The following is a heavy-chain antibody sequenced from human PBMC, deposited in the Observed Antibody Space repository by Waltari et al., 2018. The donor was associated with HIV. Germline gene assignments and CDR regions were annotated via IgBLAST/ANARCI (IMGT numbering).Heavy chain of an antibody. V-gene: IGHV4-34*01. J-gene: IGHJ6*02. CDR3: ARNFRYHYYAMDV. CDR2: INLGGST. Sequence: SFSGYYWSWVRQPPGKGLEWIGEINLGGSTNYNPSLKSRVTMSIDTSKNQLSLKLTSMTAADTAMYFCARNFRYHYYAMDVWGQGTTVIVSS. CDR1: SFSGYY.